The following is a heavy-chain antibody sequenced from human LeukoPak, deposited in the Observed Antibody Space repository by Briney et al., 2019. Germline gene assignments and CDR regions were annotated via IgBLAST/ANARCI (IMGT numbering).Heavy chain of an antibody. J-gene: IGHJ3*02. CDR1: GFTFSSYW. CDR2: LYSDGGT. Sequence: GGSLRLSCAASGFTFSSYWMSWVRQAPGKGLEWVSVLYSDGGTFYADSMKGRFTISRDSSKNTLYLQMNSLRAEDTAVYYCARASGAFDIWGQGTMVTVSS. CDR3: ARASGAFDI. V-gene: IGHV3-66*01.